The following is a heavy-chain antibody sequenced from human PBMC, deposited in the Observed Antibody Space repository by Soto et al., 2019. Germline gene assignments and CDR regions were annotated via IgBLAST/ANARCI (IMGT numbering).Heavy chain of an antibody. Sequence: QVQLMESGGGVVQPGRSLRLSCAASGFAFHGYAMHWVRQAPGKGLEWVAIIWYDGSNTYYGDSVKGPFTISRDNSKNTVYLQMNSLRVEDTAVYYCARDLKTRHCDYWGQGILVTVSS. J-gene: IGHJ4*02. D-gene: IGHD4-17*01. V-gene: IGHV3-33*01. CDR1: GFAFHGYA. CDR3: ARDLKTRHCDY. CDR2: IWYDGSNT.